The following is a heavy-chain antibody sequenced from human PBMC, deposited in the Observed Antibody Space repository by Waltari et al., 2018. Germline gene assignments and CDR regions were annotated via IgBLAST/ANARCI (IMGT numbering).Heavy chain of an antibody. Sequence: QVQLVQSGAEVKKPGASVKVSCKASGYTFTSYAMHWVRQAPGKGLEWVAIISYDGSNKYYADSVKGRVTISRDNSKNTLYLQMNSLRAEDTAVYYCAKDLTFIAVAGTSMIDYWGQGTVITVSS. CDR2: ISYDGSNK. CDR1: GYTFTSYA. D-gene: IGHD6-19*01. J-gene: IGHJ4*02. CDR3: AKDLTFIAVAGTSMIDY. V-gene: IGHV3-30*01.